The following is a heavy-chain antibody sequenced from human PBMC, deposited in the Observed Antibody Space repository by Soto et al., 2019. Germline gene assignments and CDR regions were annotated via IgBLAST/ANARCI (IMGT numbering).Heavy chain of an antibody. V-gene: IGHV4-31*03. CDR1: GGSISSGGYY. D-gene: IGHD4-17*01. CDR2: IYYSGST. CDR3: ARNPILHYGDRNWFDP. Sequence: QVQLQESGPGLVKPSQTLSLTCTVSGGSISSGGYYWSWIRQHPGKGLEWIGYIYYSGSTYYNPSLKSRVTISVDTSKNQFSLKLSSVTAADTAVYYCARNPILHYGDRNWFDPWGQGTLVTVSS. J-gene: IGHJ5*02.